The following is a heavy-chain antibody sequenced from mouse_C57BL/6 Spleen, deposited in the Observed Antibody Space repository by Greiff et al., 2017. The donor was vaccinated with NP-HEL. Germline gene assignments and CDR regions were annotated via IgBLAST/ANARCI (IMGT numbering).Heavy chain of an antibody. V-gene: IGHV1-52*01. D-gene: IGHD1-1*01. Sequence: QVQLKQPGAELVRPGSSVKLSCKASGYTFTSYWMHWVKQRPIQGLEWIGNIDPSDSETHYNQKFKDKATLTVDKSSSTAYMQLSSLTSEDSAVYYCARGGITTVVDFLDVWGTGTTVTVSS. CDR1: GYTFTSYW. CDR2: IDPSDSET. CDR3: ARGGITTVVDFLDV. J-gene: IGHJ1*03.